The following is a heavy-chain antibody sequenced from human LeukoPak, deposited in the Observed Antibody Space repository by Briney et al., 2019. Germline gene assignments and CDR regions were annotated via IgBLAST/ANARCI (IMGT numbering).Heavy chain of an antibody. CDR3: ARGSHGSGIYFDY. CDR2: INSDGSST. V-gene: IGHV3-74*01. J-gene: IGHJ4*02. D-gene: IGHD3-10*01. CDR1: GFTFSSYW. Sequence: GGSLRLSCAASGFTFSSYWMHWVRQAPGKGLVWVSRINSDGSSTSYADSVKGRFTISRDNAKNTLYLQMNSLRAEDTAVYYCARGSHGSGIYFDYWGQGTLVTVSS.